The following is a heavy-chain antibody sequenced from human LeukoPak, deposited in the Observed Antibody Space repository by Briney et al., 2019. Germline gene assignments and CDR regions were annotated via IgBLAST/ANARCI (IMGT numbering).Heavy chain of an antibody. CDR1: GGSFSDYY. CDR2: INHSGST. CDR3: AGSIAARLDY. V-gene: IGHV4-34*01. D-gene: IGHD6-6*01. J-gene: IGHJ4*02. Sequence: PSETLSLTRAVYGGSFSDYYWSWIRQPPGKGLEWIGEINHSGSTNYSPSLKSRVTISVDTSKNQFSLKLSSVTAADTAVYYCAGSIAARLDYWGQGTLVTVSS.